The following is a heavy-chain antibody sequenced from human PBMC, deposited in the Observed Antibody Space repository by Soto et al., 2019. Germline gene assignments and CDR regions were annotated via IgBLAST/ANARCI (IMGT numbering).Heavy chain of an antibody. CDR3: ARDRKAMVRGVIINGMFDY. CDR2: IYHSGST. Sequence: KPSETLSLTCAVSGGSISSSNWWSWVRQPPGKGLEWIGEIYHSGSTNYNPSLKSRVTISVDKTKNQFSLKLSSVTAADTAVYYCARDRKAMVRGVIINGMFDYWGQGTLVTSPQ. CDR1: GGSISSSNW. J-gene: IGHJ4*02. D-gene: IGHD3-10*01. V-gene: IGHV4-4*02.